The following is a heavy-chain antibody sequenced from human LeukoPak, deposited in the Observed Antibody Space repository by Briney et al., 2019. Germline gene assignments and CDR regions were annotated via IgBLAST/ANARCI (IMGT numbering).Heavy chain of an antibody. CDR1: GGSFSGYY. D-gene: IGHD6-13*01. J-gene: IGHJ4*02. CDR3: ARSIAAAATQFDY. Sequence: SETLSLTCAVYGGSFSGYYWSWIRQPPGKGLEWIGEINHSGSTNYNPSLKSRVTISVDTSKNQFSLKLSSVTAADTAVYYCARSIAAAATQFDYWGQGTLVTVSS. CDR2: INHSGST. V-gene: IGHV4-34*01.